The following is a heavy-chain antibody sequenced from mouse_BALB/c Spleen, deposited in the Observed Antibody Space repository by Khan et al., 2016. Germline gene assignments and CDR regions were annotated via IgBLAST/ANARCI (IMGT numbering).Heavy chain of an antibody. CDR3: ARSPYDYDVGFAY. Sequence: VQLKQSGAELVKPGASVKLSCTASGFNIKDTYMHWVKQRPEQGLEWIGRIDPANGNTKYDPKFQGKATITADPSSNTAYLQLSSLTSEDTAVSYYARSPYDYDVGFAYWGQGTLVTVSA. J-gene: IGHJ3*01. V-gene: IGHV14-3*02. D-gene: IGHD2-4*01. CDR1: GFNIKDTY. CDR2: IDPANGNT.